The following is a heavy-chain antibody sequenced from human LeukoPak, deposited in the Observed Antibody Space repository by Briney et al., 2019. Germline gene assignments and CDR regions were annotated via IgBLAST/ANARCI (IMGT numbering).Heavy chain of an antibody. V-gene: IGHV3-74*01. Sequence: GSLRLSCAASGFTFSSYWMHWVRQAPGKGLVWVSRINSDGSSTSYADSVKGRFTISRDNAKNSLYLQMNSLRAEDTAIYYCTRVGYIDEGIDYWGQGTLVTVSS. CDR1: GFTFSSYW. CDR2: INSDGSST. CDR3: TRVGYIDEGIDY. J-gene: IGHJ4*02. D-gene: IGHD5-24*01.